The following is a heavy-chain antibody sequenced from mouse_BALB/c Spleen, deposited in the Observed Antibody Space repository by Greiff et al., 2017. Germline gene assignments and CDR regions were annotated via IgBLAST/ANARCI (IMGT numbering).Heavy chain of an antibody. CDR2: ISYSGST. CDR1: GDSITSGY. CDR3: ARGRIYDGYYVFAY. J-gene: IGHJ3*01. D-gene: IGHD2-3*01. Sequence: VQLQQSGPSLVKPSQTLSLTCSVTGDSITSGYWNWIRKFPGNKLEYMGYISYSGSTYYNPSLKSRISITRDTSKNQYYLQLNSVTTEDTATYYCARGRIYDGYYVFAYWGQGTLVTVSA. V-gene: IGHV3-8*02.